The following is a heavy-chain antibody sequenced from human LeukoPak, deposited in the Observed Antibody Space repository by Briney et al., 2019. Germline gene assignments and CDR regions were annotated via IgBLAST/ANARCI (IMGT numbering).Heavy chain of an antibody. CDR3: ARDRRHYGDYDY. V-gene: IGHV3-30*02. J-gene: IGHJ4*02. D-gene: IGHD4-17*01. Sequence: GGSLRLSCAASGFTFSSYWMSWVRQAPGKGLEWVAFIRYDGSNKYYADSVKGRFTISRDNSKNTLYLQMNSLRAEDTAVYYCARDRRHYGDYDYWGQGTLVTVSS. CDR1: GFTFSSYW. CDR2: IRYDGSNK.